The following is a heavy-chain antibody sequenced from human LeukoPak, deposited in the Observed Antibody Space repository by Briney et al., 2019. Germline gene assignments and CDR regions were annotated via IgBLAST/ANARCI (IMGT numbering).Heavy chain of an antibody. V-gene: IGHV4-31*03. CDR1: GGSISSGGYY. D-gene: IGHD3-22*01. CDR2: IYYSGST. CDR3: ARDNRDYYYDSSGFFGAFDI. Sequence: NSSQTLSLTCTVSGGSISSGGYYWNWVRQHPGKGLEWIGYIYYSGSTYHNPSLRSRLTISVDTSKNQFSLKLSSVTAADTAVYYCARDNRDYYYDSSGFFGAFDIGGQGTMVTVSS. J-gene: IGHJ3*02.